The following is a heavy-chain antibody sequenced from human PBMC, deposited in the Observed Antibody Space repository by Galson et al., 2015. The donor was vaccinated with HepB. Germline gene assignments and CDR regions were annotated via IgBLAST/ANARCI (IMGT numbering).Heavy chain of an antibody. V-gene: IGHV3-23*01. J-gene: IGHJ3*02. CDR1: GFTFSSYA. CDR2: ISGSGGST. Sequence: SLRLSCAASGFTFSSYAMSWVRQAPGKGLEWVSAISGSGGSTYYADSVKGRFTISRDNSKNTLYLQMNSLRAEDTAVYYCAKDRSWDTAMVTAFDIWGQGTMVTVSS. CDR3: AKDRSWDTAMVTAFDI. D-gene: IGHD5-18*01.